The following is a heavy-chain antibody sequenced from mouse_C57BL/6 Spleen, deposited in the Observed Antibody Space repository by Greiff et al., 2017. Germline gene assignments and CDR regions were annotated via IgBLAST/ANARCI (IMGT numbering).Heavy chain of an antibody. CDR3: ARREVYYDWYFDV. CDR2: ISYSGST. J-gene: IGHJ1*03. V-gene: IGHV3-8*01. CDR1: GYSITSDY. D-gene: IGHD1-1*01. Sequence: DVKLVESGPGLAKPSQTLSLTCSVTGYSITSDYWNWIRKFPGNKLEYMGYISYSGSTYYNPSLKSRIAITRDTSKNQYYLQLNSVTTEDTATYYCARREVYYDWYFDVWGTGTTVTVSS.